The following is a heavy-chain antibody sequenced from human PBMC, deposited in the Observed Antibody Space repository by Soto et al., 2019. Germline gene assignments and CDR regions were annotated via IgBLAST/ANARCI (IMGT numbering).Heavy chain of an antibody. Sequence: QVTLKESGPVLVRPTETLTLTCAVSGFSLSNSKMGVSWIRQPPGKALEWLAHIFSNDEESYSTSLKSRLTHPKETSKSPGGLNKTDMDPVDTATYYCARKGDTYYYAMDVWGHGTTVTVSS. V-gene: IGHV2-26*01. J-gene: IGHJ6*02. D-gene: IGHD1-26*01. CDR3: ARKGDTYYYAMDV. CDR1: GFSLSNSKMG. CDR2: IFSNDEE.